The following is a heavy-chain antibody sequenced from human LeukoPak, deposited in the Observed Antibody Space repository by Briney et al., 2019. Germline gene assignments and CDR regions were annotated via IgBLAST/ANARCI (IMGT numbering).Heavy chain of an antibody. Sequence: PSETLSLTCTVSGGSISSGSYYWSWIRQPAGKGLEWIGRIYTSGSTNYNPSLKSRVTISVDTSKNQFSLKLSSVTAADTAVYYCAREYYYDSSGYYGYFDYWGQGTLVTVSS. CDR1: GGSISSGSYY. J-gene: IGHJ4*02. CDR3: AREYYYDSSGYYGYFDY. CDR2: IYTSGST. D-gene: IGHD3-22*01. V-gene: IGHV4-61*02.